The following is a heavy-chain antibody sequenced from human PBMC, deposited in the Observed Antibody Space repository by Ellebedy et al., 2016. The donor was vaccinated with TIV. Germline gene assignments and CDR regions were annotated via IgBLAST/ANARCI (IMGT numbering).Heavy chain of an antibody. D-gene: IGHD6-13*01. CDR2: IYYSGST. V-gene: IGHV4-59*08. CDR1: GGSISIYY. J-gene: IGHJ4*02. CDR3: ARHMAAAGTFY. Sequence: MPSETLSLTCPLPGGSISIYYWSWIRQPPGKGLEWLGYIYYSGSTNYNPSLKSRVTISVDTSKNQFSLKLSPVTAADTAVYYCARHMAAAGTFYWGQGTLVTVSS.